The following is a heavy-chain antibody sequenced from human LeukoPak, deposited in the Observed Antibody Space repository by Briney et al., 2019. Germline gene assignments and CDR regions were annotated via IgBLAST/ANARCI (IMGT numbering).Heavy chain of an antibody. D-gene: IGHD5-24*01. CDR3: AKGLLWEGYKSGPDY. Sequence: SETLSLTCTVSGGSISSSSYYWGWIRQPPGKGLEWIGSIHYSGSTYYNPSLKSRVTISVDTSKNQFSLKLSSVTAADTAVYYCAKGLLWEGYKSGPDYWGQGTLVTVSS. J-gene: IGHJ4*02. CDR2: IHYSGST. CDR1: GGSISSSSYY. V-gene: IGHV4-39*07.